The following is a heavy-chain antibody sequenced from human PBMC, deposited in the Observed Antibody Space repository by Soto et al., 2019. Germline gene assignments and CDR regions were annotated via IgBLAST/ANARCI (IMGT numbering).Heavy chain of an antibody. CDR2: IIGSDGNT. D-gene: IGHD3-16*01. V-gene: IGHV3-23*01. CDR3: VKMGGFCATATCYRFNY. Sequence: EVQLLESGGGLVQPGGSLRLSCAASGFTFSNYAMTWVRQAPGKGLQWVSFIIGSDGNTWYADSVKGRFTISRDNTKNTLYLQMNSLRDEDTAVYYCVKMGGFCATATCYRFNYWGQGTLVTVSS. CDR1: GFTFSNYA. J-gene: IGHJ4*02.